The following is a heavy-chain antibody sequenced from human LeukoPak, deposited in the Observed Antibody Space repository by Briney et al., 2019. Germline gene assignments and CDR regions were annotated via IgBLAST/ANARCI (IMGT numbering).Heavy chain of an antibody. J-gene: IGHJ4*02. V-gene: IGHV3-21*01. D-gene: IGHD6-13*01. CDR3: ASGFSSPPYFAY. Sequence: PGGSLRLSCAASGFTFSTYYMNWVRQAPGKGLEWVAFITGSSSDIYYTDAVKGRFTISRENAKNSLFLQRNSLRDDDTAVYYCASGFSSPPYFAYWGQGTLVTVSS. CDR1: GFTFSTYY. CDR2: ITGSSSDI.